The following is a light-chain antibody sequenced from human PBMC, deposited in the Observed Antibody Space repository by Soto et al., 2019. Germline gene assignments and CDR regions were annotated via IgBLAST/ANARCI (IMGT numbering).Light chain of an antibody. J-gene: IGKJ5*01. CDR2: WAS. CDR3: QQYYSTPPIT. V-gene: IGKV4-1*01. CDR1: QSVLYSSNNKNY. Sequence: DIVMTQSPDSLAVSLGERATINCKSSQSVLYSSNNKNYLSWYQQKPGQPPKLLIYWASTRESGVPDRFSGSGSVTDFTLTISSLQAEDVAIYYCQQYYSTPPITFGQRTRLEIK.